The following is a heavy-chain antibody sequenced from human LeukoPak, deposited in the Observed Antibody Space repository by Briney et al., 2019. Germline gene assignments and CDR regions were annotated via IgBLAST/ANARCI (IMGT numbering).Heavy chain of an antibody. Sequence: PSETLSLTCTVSGGSISSSSYYWGWIRQPPGKGLEWIGSIYYSGSTYYNPSLESRVTISVDTSKNQFSLKLSSVTAADTAVYYCARESAVAGISCFDYWGQGTLVTVSS. CDR2: IYYSGST. J-gene: IGHJ4*02. D-gene: IGHD6-19*01. CDR3: ARESAVAGISCFDY. CDR1: GGSISSSSYY. V-gene: IGHV4-39*07.